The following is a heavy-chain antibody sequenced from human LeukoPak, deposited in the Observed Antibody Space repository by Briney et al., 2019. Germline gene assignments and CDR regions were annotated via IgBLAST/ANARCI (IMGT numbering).Heavy chain of an antibody. Sequence: SETLSLTCTVSGGSISSYYWSWIRQPPGKGLEWIAYISDIGSINYNPSLKSRVTISLDTSKNQFSLKLSSVTAADTAAYYCAGHHPRNTVDFWGQGTLVTVSS. CDR2: ISDIGSI. V-gene: IGHV4-59*08. J-gene: IGHJ4*02. CDR1: GGSISSYY. CDR3: AGHHPRNTVDF. D-gene: IGHD2/OR15-2a*01.